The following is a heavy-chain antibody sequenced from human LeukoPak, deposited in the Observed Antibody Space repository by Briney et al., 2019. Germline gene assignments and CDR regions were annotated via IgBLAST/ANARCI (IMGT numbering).Heavy chain of an antibody. D-gene: IGHD6-13*01. J-gene: IGHJ4*02. V-gene: IGHV4-38-2*02. Sequence: SETLSLTCTVSGYSISSGYYWGWIRQPPGKGLEWIGSIYYSGSTYYNPSLKSRVTISVDTSKNQFSLKLSSVTAADTAVYYCARHGARIAAAVDYWGQGTLVTVSS. CDR3: ARHGARIAAAVDY. CDR2: IYYSGST. CDR1: GYSISSGYY.